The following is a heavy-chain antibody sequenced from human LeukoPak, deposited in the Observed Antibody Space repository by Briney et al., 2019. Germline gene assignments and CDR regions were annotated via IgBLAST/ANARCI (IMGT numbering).Heavy chain of an antibody. V-gene: IGHV5-51*01. CDR1: GYTFTGYW. CDR2: IWPGDSDT. J-gene: IGHJ5*02. Sequence: KVSCKASGYTFTGYWIGWVRQMPGKGLEWMGIIWPGDSDTRYSPSFQGQVTISADKSMSTTYLQWSSLKDSDTAIYYCARTGFYGSGSYSRNNWFDPWGQGTLVTVSS. CDR3: ARTGFYGSGSYSRNNWFDP. D-gene: IGHD3-10*01.